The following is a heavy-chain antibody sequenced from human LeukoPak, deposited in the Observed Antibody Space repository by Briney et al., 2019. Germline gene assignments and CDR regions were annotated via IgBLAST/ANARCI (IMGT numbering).Heavy chain of an antibody. CDR3: ARESAVRGGPPYYYYYYGMDV. CDR1: GYTFTSYD. J-gene: IGHJ6*02. CDR2: MNPNSGNT. Sequence: ALVKVSCKASGYTFTSYDINWVRQATGQGLEWMGWMNPNSGNTGYAQKFQGRVTMTRNTSISTAYMELSSVTAADTAVYYCARESAVRGGPPYYYYYYGMDVWGQGTTVTVSS. D-gene: IGHD3-10*01. V-gene: IGHV1-8*01.